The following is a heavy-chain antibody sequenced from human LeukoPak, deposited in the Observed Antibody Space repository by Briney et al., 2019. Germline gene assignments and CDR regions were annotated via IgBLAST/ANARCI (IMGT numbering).Heavy chain of an antibody. J-gene: IGHJ4*02. CDR2: INAGNGNT. CDR3: ARDLILDY. D-gene: IGHD2-21*01. Sequence: ASVNVSCKASGYTFTSYAMHWVRQAPGQRLEWMGWINAGNGNTKYSQKFQGRVTITRDTSASTAYMELSSLRPEDTAVYYCARDLILDYWGQGTLVTVSS. V-gene: IGHV1-3*01. CDR1: GYTFTSYA.